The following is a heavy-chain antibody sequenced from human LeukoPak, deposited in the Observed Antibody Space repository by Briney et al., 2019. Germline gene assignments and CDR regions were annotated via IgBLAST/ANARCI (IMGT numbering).Heavy chain of an antibody. Sequence: PGGSLRLSCAASGFSFSSYAMSWVRQAPGKGLEWVSGISGSGGSTYYADSVKGRFSISRDNSKDTLYLQTNTLRAEDTAEYYCANSHDPIVNSPYFDYWGQGTLVTVSS. CDR3: ANSHDPIVNSPYFDY. V-gene: IGHV3-23*01. CDR1: GFSFSSYA. D-gene: IGHD3-22*01. CDR2: ISGSGGST. J-gene: IGHJ4*02.